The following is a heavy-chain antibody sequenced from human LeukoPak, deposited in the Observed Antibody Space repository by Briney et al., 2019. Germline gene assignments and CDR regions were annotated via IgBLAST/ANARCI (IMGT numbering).Heavy chain of an antibody. CDR2: INPNSGGT. CDR3: ARAERDFWSGYSTYYFDY. CDR1: GFTFSGYY. D-gene: IGHD3-3*01. V-gene: IGHV1-2*02. Sequence: ASVKVSCKASGFTFSGYYLHWVRQAPGQGLEWMGWINPNSGGTNYAQKFQGRVTMTRDTSISTAYMELSRLRSDDTAVYYCARAERDFWSGYSTYYFDYWGQGTLVTVSS. J-gene: IGHJ4*02.